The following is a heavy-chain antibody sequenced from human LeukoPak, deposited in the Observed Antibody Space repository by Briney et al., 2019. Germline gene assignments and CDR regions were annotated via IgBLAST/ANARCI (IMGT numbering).Heavy chain of an antibody. J-gene: IGHJ4*02. Sequence: PGGSLRLSCAASLVTSSRDWVHTVRQAPGKGLVWVSRINSDGSSTNYADSVKGRFTISRDNAKNTLYLQMNSLRAEDTAVYYCAKPQGGALLEYCISTSCYECPPYFVYWGQGTLVTVSS. CDR3: AKPQGGALLEYCISTSCYECPPYFVY. CDR1: LVTSSRDW. D-gene: IGHD2-2*01. CDR2: INSDGSST. V-gene: IGHV3-74*01.